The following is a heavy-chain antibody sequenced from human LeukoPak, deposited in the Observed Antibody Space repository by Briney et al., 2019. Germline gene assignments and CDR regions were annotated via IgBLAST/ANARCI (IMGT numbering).Heavy chain of an antibody. D-gene: IGHD3-10*01. CDR2: IRYDGSNK. CDR3: AKGDYYGSVYYYYGMDV. CDR1: GFTFSSYG. V-gene: IGHV3-30*02. Sequence: GGSLRLSCAASGFTFSSYGMHWVRQAPGKGLEWVAFIRYDGSNKYYADSVKGRFTISRDNSKNTLYLQMNSLGAEDTAVYYCAKGDYYGSVYYYYGMDVWGQGTTVTVSS. J-gene: IGHJ6*02.